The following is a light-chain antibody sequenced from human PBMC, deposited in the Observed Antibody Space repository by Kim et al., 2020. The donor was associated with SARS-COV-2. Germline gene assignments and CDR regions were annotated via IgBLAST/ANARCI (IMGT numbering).Light chain of an antibody. Sequence: ASVGDRVTITCRASHVISNNLVWYQQKPAKAPNILIYATSILQSGVPSRFSGSGSGTEFTLTISSLRPEDVATYYCHHLETFPLTFGGGTKVDIK. CDR1: HVISNN. J-gene: IGKJ4*01. CDR3: HHLETFPLT. CDR2: ATS. V-gene: IGKV1-9*01.